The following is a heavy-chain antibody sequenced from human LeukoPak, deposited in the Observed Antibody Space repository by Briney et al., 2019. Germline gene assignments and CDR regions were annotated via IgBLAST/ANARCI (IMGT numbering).Heavy chain of an antibody. CDR1: GGTFSSYA. V-gene: IGHV1-69*13. CDR3: ARGLRYYGSGSYYDFDY. D-gene: IGHD3-10*01. Sequence: GASVKVSCKASGGTFSSYAISWVRQAPGQGLEWMGGIIPIFGTANYAQKFQGRVTITADESTSTAYMELSSLRSEDTAVYYCARGLRYYGSGSYYDFDYWGQGTLVTVSS. CDR2: IIPIFGTA. J-gene: IGHJ4*02.